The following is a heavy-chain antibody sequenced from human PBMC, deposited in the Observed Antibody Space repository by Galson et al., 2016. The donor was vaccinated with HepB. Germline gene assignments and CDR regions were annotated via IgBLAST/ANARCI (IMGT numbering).Heavy chain of an antibody. CDR2: VSPNGGEE. Sequence: SLRLSCAASGFTFTNYWMNWVRQTPGKGLEWVANVSPNGGEEYYVDSVKGRFTISRDNAGTSQFLQMDSLRVDDTAVYYCAATTVGSGGTRRFDHWGHGILVTVSS. J-gene: IGHJ4*01. CDR1: GFTFTNYW. D-gene: IGHD4-11*01. V-gene: IGHV3-7*02. CDR3: AATTVGSGGTRRFDH.